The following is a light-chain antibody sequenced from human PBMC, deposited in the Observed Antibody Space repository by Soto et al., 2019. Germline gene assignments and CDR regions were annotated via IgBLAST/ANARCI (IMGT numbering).Light chain of an antibody. Sequence: QSVLTQPASVSGSPGQSITISCTGTSSDVGGYNYVSWYQHHPGKAPKLMIYDVSNRPSGVSNRFSGPKSGNTASLTIFGLQPEDEADYYCCSYTTSNTRQIVFGTGTTVTVL. J-gene: IGLJ1*01. CDR1: SSDVGGYNY. CDR2: DVS. V-gene: IGLV2-14*03. CDR3: CSYTTSNTRQIV.